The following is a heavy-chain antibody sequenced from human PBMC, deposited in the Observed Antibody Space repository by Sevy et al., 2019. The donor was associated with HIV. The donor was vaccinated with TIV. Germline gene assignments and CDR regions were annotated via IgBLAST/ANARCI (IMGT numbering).Heavy chain of an antibody. CDR3: TTDGGGARILRFLEWFLRRSWFDP. J-gene: IGHJ5*02. Sequence: GGSLRLSCAASGFTFSNAWMSWVRQAPGKGLEWVGRIKSKTDGGTTDYAAPVKGRFTISRDDSKNTLYLQMNSLKTEDKAVYYCTTDGGGARILRFLEWFLRRSWFDPGGQGTRVTVSS. CDR2: IKSKTDGGTT. V-gene: IGHV3-15*01. CDR1: GFTFSNAW. D-gene: IGHD3-3*01.